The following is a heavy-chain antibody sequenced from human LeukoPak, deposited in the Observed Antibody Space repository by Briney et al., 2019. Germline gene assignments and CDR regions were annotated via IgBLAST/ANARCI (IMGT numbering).Heavy chain of an antibody. CDR1: GFTFSSHA. D-gene: IGHD3-9*01. J-gene: IGHJ4*02. Sequence: PGGSLRLSCAASGFTFSSHAMSWVRQAPGKGLEWVSAISGSGGSKYYADSVKGRFTISRDNSKNTLYVQMNSLRAEDTATYYCAKGTTYYDILTGYGYPYYFVYWGQGTLVTVSS. CDR3: AKGTTYYDILTGYGYPYYFVY. CDR2: ISGSGGSK. V-gene: IGHV3-23*01.